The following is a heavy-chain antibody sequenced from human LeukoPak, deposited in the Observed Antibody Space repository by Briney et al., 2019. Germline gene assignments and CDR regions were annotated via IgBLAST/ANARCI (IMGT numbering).Heavy chain of an antibody. CDR3: ARDFGIVGARDI. CDR1: GGSISSYY. V-gene: IGHV4-4*07. CDR2: IYASGST. Sequence: SETLSLTRTVSGGSISSYYWSWIRQPAGKGLEWIGRIYASGSTNYKPSLKSRVTMSVDTSKNQFSLKLTSVTAADTAVYYCARDFGIVGARDIWGRGTMVTVSS. D-gene: IGHD1-26*01. J-gene: IGHJ3*02.